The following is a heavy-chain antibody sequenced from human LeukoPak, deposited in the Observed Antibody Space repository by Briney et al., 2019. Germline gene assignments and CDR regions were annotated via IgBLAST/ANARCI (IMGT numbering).Heavy chain of an antibody. J-gene: IGHJ4*02. CDR3: ARSHQGGYDYLFDY. D-gene: IGHD5-12*01. CDR2: IKQDGSEK. Sequence: GGPLRLSCAASRFTFSSYWMSWVRQAPGKGLEWVANIKQDGSEKYYVDSVKGRFAISRDNAKNSLYLQMNSLRAEDTAVYYCARSHQGGYDYLFDYWGQGTLVTVSS. CDR1: RFTFSSYW. V-gene: IGHV3-7*01.